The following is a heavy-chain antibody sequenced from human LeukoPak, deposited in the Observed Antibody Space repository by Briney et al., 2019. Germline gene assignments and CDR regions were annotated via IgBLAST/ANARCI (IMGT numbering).Heavy chain of an antibody. V-gene: IGHV3-21*01. Sequence: GGSLRLSCAASGFTFSSYGMHWVRQAPGKGLEWVSSISSSSRYIYYADSVKGRFTISRDNAKNSLYLQMNSLRAEDTAVYYCALEDYGKPFDYWGQGTLVTVSS. CDR1: GFTFSSYG. J-gene: IGHJ4*02. CDR2: ISSSSRYI. CDR3: ALEDYGKPFDY. D-gene: IGHD4-17*01.